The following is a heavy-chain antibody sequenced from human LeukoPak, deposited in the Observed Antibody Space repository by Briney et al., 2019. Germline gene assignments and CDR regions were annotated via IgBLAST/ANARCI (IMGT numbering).Heavy chain of an antibody. D-gene: IGHD5/OR15-5a*01. Sequence: PSETLSLTCAVYGGSFSGYYWSWIRQPPGKGLEWSGEINHSGSTNYNPSLKSRVTISVDTSKNQFSLKLSSVTAADTAVYYCARGVSALWGQGTLVTVSS. CDR2: INHSGST. V-gene: IGHV4-34*01. J-gene: IGHJ4*02. CDR1: GGSFSGYY. CDR3: ARGVSAL.